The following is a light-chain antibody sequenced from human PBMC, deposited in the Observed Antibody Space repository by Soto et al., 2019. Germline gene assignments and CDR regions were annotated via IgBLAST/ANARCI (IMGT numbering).Light chain of an antibody. J-gene: IGKJ5*01. Sequence: DIQMTQSPSTLSASVGDTVTVTCRASQSVSGWLAWYQQKPGKAPKLLIYDASNLETGVPSRFSGSGSGTDFTFTISSLQPEDIATYYCQQYDNLPITFGQGTRLEIK. CDR1: QSVSGW. CDR3: QQYDNLPIT. V-gene: IGKV1-33*01. CDR2: DAS.